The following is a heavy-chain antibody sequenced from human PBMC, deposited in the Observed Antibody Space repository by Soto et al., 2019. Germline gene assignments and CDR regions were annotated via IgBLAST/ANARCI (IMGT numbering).Heavy chain of an antibody. V-gene: IGHV3-33*01. CDR1: GFTFSSYG. J-gene: IGHJ6*02. Sequence: QVQLVASGGGVVQPGRSLRLSCAASGFTFSSYGMHWVRQAPGKGLEWVAVIWYDGSNKYYADSVKGRFTISRDNSKNTLYLQMNSLRAEDTAVYYCARATRTGELLHNYGMDVWGQGTTVTVSS. CDR2: IWYDGSNK. D-gene: IGHD1-26*01. CDR3: ARATRTGELLHNYGMDV.